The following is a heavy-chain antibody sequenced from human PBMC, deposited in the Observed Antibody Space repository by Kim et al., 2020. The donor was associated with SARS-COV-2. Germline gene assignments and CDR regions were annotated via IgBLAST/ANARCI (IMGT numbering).Heavy chain of an antibody. D-gene: IGHD6-19*01. V-gene: IGHV3-33*01. Sequence: GVSLRLSCAASGFTFSSYGMHWVRQAPGKGLEWVAVIWYDGSNKYYADSVKGRFTISRDNSKNTLYLQMNSLRAEDTAVYYCARDGPYSSGWYYFDYWGQGTLVTVSS. J-gene: IGHJ4*02. CDR2: IWYDGSNK. CDR3: ARDGPYSSGWYYFDY. CDR1: GFTFSSYG.